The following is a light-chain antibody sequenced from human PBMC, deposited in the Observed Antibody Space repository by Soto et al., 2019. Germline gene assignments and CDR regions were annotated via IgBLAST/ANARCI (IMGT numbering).Light chain of an antibody. J-gene: IGLJ1*01. CDR1: KNDVGFYDF. Sequence: QSVLTQPPAASGSPGQSVTISCTGTKNDVGFYDFVSWYQHHPGKAPRLIIYEVVQRPSGVPDRFSGSKSGNTASLTVSGLQAADEADYFCKSYAGSNTDVFGGGTKVTVL. CDR3: KSYAGSNTDV. V-gene: IGLV2-8*01. CDR2: EVV.